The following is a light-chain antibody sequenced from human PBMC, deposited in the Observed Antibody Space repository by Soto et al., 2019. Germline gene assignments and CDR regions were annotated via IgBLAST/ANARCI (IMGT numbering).Light chain of an antibody. J-gene: IGLJ3*02. CDR1: SFNFGAGYD. CDR3: QSYDTSLSGSGV. Sequence: QSVLTQPPSVSGAPGQRVTISCIGSSFNFGAGYDVHWYQQLPGTAPKLLIYGNNNRPSGVPDRFSGSKSGTSASLAITGLQAEDEADYYCQSYDTSLSGSGVFGGGTKLTVL. CDR2: GNN. V-gene: IGLV1-40*01.